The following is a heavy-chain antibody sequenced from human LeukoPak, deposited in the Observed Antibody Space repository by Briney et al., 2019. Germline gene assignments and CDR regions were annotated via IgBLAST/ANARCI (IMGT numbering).Heavy chain of an antibody. Sequence: KVSCKASGYTFTSYGISWVRQAPGQGLEWMGWISAYNGNTNYAQKLQGRVTMTTDTSTSTAYMELRSLRSDDTAVYYCARGLPPRRNYDSSGYYSYYFDYWGQGTLVTVSS. D-gene: IGHD3-22*01. CDR2: ISAYNGNT. V-gene: IGHV1-18*01. J-gene: IGHJ4*02. CDR1: GYTFTSYG. CDR3: ARGLPPRRNYDSSGYYSYYFDY.